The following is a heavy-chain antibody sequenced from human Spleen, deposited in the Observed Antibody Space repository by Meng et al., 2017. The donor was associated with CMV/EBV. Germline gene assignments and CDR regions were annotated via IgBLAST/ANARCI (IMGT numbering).Heavy chain of an antibody. V-gene: IGHV4-39*07. J-gene: IGHJ5*01. CDR3: ARDTKRSPIVVVPATVRGWFDS. CDR2: IYHSGST. Sequence: SYYWGWSRKSQGKGLEWLGSIYHSGSTNNNPSLKSRVTMSLDTSKNQFSPQLNSVTAADTAVYYCARDTKRSPIVVVPATVRGWFDSWGQGTLVTVSS. D-gene: IGHD2-2*01. CDR1: SYY.